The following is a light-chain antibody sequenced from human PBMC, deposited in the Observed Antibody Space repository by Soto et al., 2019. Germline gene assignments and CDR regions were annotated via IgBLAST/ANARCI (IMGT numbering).Light chain of an antibody. V-gene: IGKV1-5*03. J-gene: IGKJ1*01. CDR3: QEYNSYSRT. CDR2: RAS. Sequence: DLQMTQSPSTLSASVGDRVTITCRASQSISNWLAWYQQKPGKAPKLLIYRASNLESGVPSRFSGSGTGTEFTLTISSLQPDDFATYYCQEYNSYSRTFGQGTNVEIK. CDR1: QSISNW.